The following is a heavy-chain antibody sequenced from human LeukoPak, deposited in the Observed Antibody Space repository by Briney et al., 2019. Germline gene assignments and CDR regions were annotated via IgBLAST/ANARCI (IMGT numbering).Heavy chain of an antibody. CDR2: ISTSNTYI. CDR1: GFTFSSYP. J-gene: IGHJ5*01. Sequence: GGSLRLSCAASGFTFSSYPMNWVRQAPGKGLEWVSSISTSNTYIYYADSVRGRFTISRDNAKNSLYLQMNSLRGEDTAVYYCARDIDWLDCWGQGTLVTVSS. CDR3: ARDIDWLDC. V-gene: IGHV3-21*01. D-gene: IGHD2-15*01.